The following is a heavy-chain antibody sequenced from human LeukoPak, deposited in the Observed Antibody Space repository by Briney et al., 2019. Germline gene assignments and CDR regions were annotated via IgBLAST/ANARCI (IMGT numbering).Heavy chain of an antibody. V-gene: IGHV1-18*01. CDR3: ARDHYDILTGYYTDYYYYGMDV. CDR1: GYTFTSYG. CDR2: ISAYNGNT. Sequence: ASVKVSCKASGYTFTSYGISWVRQAPGQGLEWMGWISAYNGNTNYAQKLQGRVTMTTDTSTSTAYMELRGLRSDDTAVYYCARDHYDILTGYYTDYYYYGMDVWGQGTTVTVSS. D-gene: IGHD3-9*01. J-gene: IGHJ6*02.